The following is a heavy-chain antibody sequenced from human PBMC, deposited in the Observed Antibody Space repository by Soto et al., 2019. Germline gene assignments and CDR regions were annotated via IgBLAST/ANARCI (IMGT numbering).Heavy chain of an antibody. D-gene: IGHD3-10*01. V-gene: IGHV4-30-4*01. CDR1: GGSISSDDYA. CDR2: IYNGGST. CDR3: ARGPSSDKVDF. Sequence: QVQLQESGPGLVEPSQTLSLTCTISGGSISSDDYAWSWIRQPPGKGLEWIGHIYNGGSTYTSPSLRSRGTISVDTSKNHFSLRLSSVTAEDTAIYYCARGPSSDKVDFWGQGALVTVSS. J-gene: IGHJ4*02.